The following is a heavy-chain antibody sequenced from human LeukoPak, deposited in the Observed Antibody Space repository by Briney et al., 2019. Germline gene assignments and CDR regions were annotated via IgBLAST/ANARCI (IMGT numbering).Heavy chain of an antibody. CDR1: GFSFSDAW. D-gene: IGHD3-10*01. J-gene: IGHJ4*02. CDR3: TTDGLLWFGELPDSDY. V-gene: IGHV3-15*04. Sequence: NSGGSLRLSCAASGFSFSDAWMSWVRQIPGKGLEWVGRIESKTDGGTTDYAAPVKGRFTISRDDSKNTLYLQMNSLKTEDTAVYYCTTDGLLWFGELPDSDYWGQGTLVTVSS. CDR2: IESKTDGGTT.